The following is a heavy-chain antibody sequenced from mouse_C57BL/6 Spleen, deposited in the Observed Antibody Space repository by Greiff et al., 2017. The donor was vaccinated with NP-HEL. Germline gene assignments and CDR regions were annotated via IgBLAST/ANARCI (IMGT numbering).Heavy chain of an antibody. V-gene: IGHV1-26*01. CDR3: ARDGTAQATDY. CDR2: INPNNGGT. D-gene: IGHD3-2*02. CDR1: GYTFTDYY. J-gene: IGHJ2*01. Sequence: VQLQQSGPELVKPGASVKISCKASGYTFTDYYMNWVKQSHGKSLEWIGDINPNNGGTSYNQKFKGKATLTVDKSSSTAYMELRSLTSEDSAVDYCARDGTAQATDYWGQGTTLTVSS.